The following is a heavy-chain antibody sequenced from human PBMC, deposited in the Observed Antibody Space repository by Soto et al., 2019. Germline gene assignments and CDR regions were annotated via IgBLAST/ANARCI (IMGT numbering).Heavy chain of an antibody. J-gene: IGHJ5*02. D-gene: IGHD3-3*01. CDR2: ISAYNGNT. Sequence: ASVKVSCKASGYTFTSYYMHWVRQAPGQGLEWMGWISAYNGNTNYAQKLQGRVTMTTDTSTSTAYMELRSLRSDDTAVYYCARDSHFWSAPQDPWGQGTLVTVSS. CDR3: ARDSHFWSAPQDP. V-gene: IGHV1-18*04. CDR1: GYTFTSYY.